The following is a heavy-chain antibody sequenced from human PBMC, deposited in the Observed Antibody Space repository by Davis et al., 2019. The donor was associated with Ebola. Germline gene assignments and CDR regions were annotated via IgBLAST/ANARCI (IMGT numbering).Heavy chain of an antibody. CDR1: GFTFSSYA. V-gene: IGHV3-30-3*01. Sequence: GESLKISCAASGFTFSSYAMHWVRQAPGKGLEWVAVISYDGSNKYYADSVKGRFTISRDNSKNTLYLQMNSLRAEDTAVYYCARDRNDFWSGYHDYWGQGTLVTVSS. CDR2: ISYDGSNK. D-gene: IGHD3-3*01. CDR3: ARDRNDFWSGYHDY. J-gene: IGHJ4*02.